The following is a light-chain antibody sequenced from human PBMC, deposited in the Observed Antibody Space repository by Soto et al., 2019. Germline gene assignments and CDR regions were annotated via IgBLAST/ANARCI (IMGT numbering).Light chain of an antibody. CDR2: RAS. CDR1: QNINSN. J-gene: IGKJ5*01. CDR3: QQHNQWPIT. V-gene: IGKV3-15*01. Sequence: EIVITQSPATLSVSPGESATLSCRASQNINSNLAWYQQKPGQAPRLLIYRASTMATGIPARFSGSGSGTEFTLTINSLQSEDSAVYYCQQHNQWPITFGQGTRLEIK.